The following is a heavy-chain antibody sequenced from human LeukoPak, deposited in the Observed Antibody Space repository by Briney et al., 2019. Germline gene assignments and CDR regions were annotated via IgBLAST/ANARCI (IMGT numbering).Heavy chain of an antibody. J-gene: IGHJ4*02. CDR3: ARDRGGSYVFDY. CDR2: ISYDGSNK. Sequence: GGSLGLSCAASGFTFSSYAMHWVRQAPGKGLEWVAVISYDGSNKYYADSVKGRFTISRDNSKNTLYLQMNSLRAEDTAVYYCARDRGGSYVFDYWGQGTLVTVSS. D-gene: IGHD1-26*01. V-gene: IGHV3-30-3*01. CDR1: GFTFSSYA.